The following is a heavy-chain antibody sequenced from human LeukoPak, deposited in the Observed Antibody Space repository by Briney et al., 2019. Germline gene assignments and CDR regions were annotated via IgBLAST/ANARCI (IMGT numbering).Heavy chain of an antibody. CDR2: INHSGST. V-gene: IGHV4-34*01. D-gene: IGHD5-12*01. CDR3: ARVGGYSGYLNTYNWFDP. Sequence: PSETLSLTCAVYGGSFSGYYWSWIRQPPGKGLEWIGEINHSGSTNYNPSLKSRVTISVDTSKNQFSLKLSSVTAADTAVYYCARVGGYSGYLNTYNWFDPWGQGTLVIVSS. J-gene: IGHJ5*02. CDR1: GGSFSGYY.